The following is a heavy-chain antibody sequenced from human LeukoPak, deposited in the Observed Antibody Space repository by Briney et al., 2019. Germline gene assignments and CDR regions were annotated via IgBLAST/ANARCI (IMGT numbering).Heavy chain of an antibody. V-gene: IGHV3-21*04. CDR2: ISSSSSYI. J-gene: IGHJ4*02. CDR1: GFTFSSYS. Sequence: PGGSLRLSCAASGFTFSSYSMNWVRQAPGKGLEWVSSISSSSSYIYYADSVKGRFTISRDNAKNSLYLQMNSLRAEDTAIYYCAKDRDSSSWYETEGYFDYCGQGTLVTVSS. D-gene: IGHD6-13*01. CDR3: AKDRDSSSWYETEGYFDY.